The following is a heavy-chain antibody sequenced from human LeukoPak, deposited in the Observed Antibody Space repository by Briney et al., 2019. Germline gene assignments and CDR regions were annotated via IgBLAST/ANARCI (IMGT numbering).Heavy chain of an antibody. J-gene: IGHJ4*02. Sequence: SETLCLTRAVYGGSFSGYYWSWIRQPPGKGLECMGEINHSGSTNYNPSLKSRVTISVDTSTSKFSLKLSSVTAADTAVYYCARFRYSSGWFDYWGQGMLVTVSS. V-gene: IGHV4-34*01. CDR2: INHSGST. CDR1: GGSFSGYY. D-gene: IGHD6-19*01. CDR3: ARFRYSSGWFDY.